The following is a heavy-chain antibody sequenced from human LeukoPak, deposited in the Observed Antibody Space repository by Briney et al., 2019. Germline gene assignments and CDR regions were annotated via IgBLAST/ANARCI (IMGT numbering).Heavy chain of an antibody. J-gene: IGHJ4*02. CDR3: ARDRGYSCGY. D-gene: IGHD5-18*01. CDR2: ISGRGDST. V-gene: IGHV3-23*01. Sequence: GGSLRLSCAASGFTFSSYAMNWVRQAPGKGLEWVSTISGRGDSTYYADSVKGRFTISRDNSKNTLYLQMNSLRAEDTAVYYCARDRGYSCGYWGQGTLVTVSS. CDR1: GFTFSSYA.